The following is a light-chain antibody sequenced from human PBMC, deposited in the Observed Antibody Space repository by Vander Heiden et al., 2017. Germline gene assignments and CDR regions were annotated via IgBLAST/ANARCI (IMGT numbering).Light chain of an antibody. J-gene: IGKJ1*01. V-gene: IGKV1-5*03. CDR2: KAS. Sequence: DIQMTQSPSTLSASVGDRVIITCRASQSISSWLAWYQQKPGKAPKLLIYKASSLESGVPSRFSGSGSGTDFTLTISSLQPDDFATYYCQQYNSYKRTFGQGTTVEIE. CDR1: QSISSW. CDR3: QQYNSYKRT.